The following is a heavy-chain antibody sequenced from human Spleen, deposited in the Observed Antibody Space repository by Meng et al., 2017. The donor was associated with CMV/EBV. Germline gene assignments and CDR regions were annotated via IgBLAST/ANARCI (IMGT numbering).Heavy chain of an antibody. J-gene: IGHJ5*02. CDR2: INPNSGDA. D-gene: IGHD4-17*01. CDR3: TRDAHLTTVTPNWFDP. CDR1: GDTFTDYY. Sequence: QGQLVQSGAELRKTGASVKVACKASGDTFTDYYMHWVRQAPGQGLEWMGCINPNSGDANYAQKFQGRVTMTRDTSISTAYMELSRLRSDDTAVYYCTRDAHLTTVTPNWFDPWGQGTLVTVSS. V-gene: IGHV1-2*02.